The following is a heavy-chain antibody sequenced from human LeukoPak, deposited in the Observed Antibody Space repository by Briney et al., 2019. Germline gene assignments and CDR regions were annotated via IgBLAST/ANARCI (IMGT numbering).Heavy chain of an antibody. CDR1: GGSISSYY. CDR2: IYYSGST. Sequence: SETLSLTCTVSGGSISSYYWSWIRQPPGKGLEWIGYIYYSGSTNYNPSLKSRVTISVDTSKNQFSLKLSSVTAADTAVYYCARVDIPKRPQGPFDYWGQGTLVTVSS. CDR3: ARVDIPKRPQGPFDY. V-gene: IGHV4-59*08. J-gene: IGHJ4*02. D-gene: IGHD2-15*01.